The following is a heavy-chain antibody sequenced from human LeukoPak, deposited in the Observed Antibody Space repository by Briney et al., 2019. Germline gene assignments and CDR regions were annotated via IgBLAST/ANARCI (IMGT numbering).Heavy chain of an antibody. J-gene: IGHJ4*02. V-gene: IGHV4-59*01. CDR3: AKADPGYPFDY. Sequence: SETLSLTCAVSGASMSNYYWSWMRQPPGRGLEWIGFIYSGSTNYIPSLKSRVTISVDMSKNQFSLQLTSVTAADTAVYYCAKADPGYPFDYWGRGTLVTVSS. CDR2: IYSGST. CDR1: GASMSNYY. D-gene: IGHD5-12*01.